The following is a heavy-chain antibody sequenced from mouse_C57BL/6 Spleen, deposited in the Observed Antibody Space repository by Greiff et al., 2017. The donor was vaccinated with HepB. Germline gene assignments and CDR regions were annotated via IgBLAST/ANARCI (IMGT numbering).Heavy chain of an antibody. CDR1: GYTFTSYW. V-gene: IGHV1-69*01. J-gene: IGHJ4*01. D-gene: IGHD2-1*01. CDR2: IDPSDSDT. CDR3: ARTGSTMVNYYAMDY. Sequence: VQLQQSGAELVMPGASVKLSCKASGYTFTSYWMHWVKQRPGQGLEWIGEIDPSDSDTNYNQKFKGKSTLTVDKSSSTAYMQLSSLTSEDSAVYYSARTGSTMVNYYAMDYWGQGTSVTVSS.